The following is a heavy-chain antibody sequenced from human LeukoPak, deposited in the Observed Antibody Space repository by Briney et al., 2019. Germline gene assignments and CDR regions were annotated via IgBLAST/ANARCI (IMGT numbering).Heavy chain of an antibody. CDR3: ARGALRYFDWLSGY. D-gene: IGHD3-9*01. CDR1: GGTFSSYA. CDR2: TIPIFGTA. V-gene: IGHV1-69*05. Sequence: GSSVKVSCKASGGTFSSYAISWVRQAPGQGLEWMGGTIPIFGTANYAQKFQGRVTITTDESTSTAYMELSSLRSEDTAVYYCARGALRYFDWLSGYWGQGTLVTVSS. J-gene: IGHJ4*02.